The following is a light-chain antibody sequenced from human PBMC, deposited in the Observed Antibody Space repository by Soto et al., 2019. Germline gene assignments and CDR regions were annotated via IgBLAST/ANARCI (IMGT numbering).Light chain of an antibody. J-gene: IGLJ1*01. V-gene: IGLV9-49*01. CDR2: VGTGGIVG. CDR3: GADHGSGSNFVYV. CDR1: SGYSNYK. Sequence: QLVLTQPPSASASLGASVTLTRTLSSGYSNYKVDWYQQRPGKGPRFVMRVGTGGIVGSKGDGIPDRFSVLGSGLNRYLTIKNIQEEDESDYHCGADHGSGSNFVYVFGTGTKLTVL.